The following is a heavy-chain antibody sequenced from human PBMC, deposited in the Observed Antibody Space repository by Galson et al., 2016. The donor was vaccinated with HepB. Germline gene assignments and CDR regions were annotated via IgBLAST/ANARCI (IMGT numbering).Heavy chain of an antibody. CDR3: ARVRNYYDILSGYSNPNWFDP. D-gene: IGHD3-9*01. V-gene: IGHV4-31*03. CDR1: GDSIGDDGFY. CDR2: IFHSGRT. J-gene: IGHJ5*02. Sequence: TLSLTCIVSGDSIGDDGFYWSWIRQHPGKGLEWIGHIFHSGRTNYNAALKSRVSVSMDTSQNQFSLMLNSVTAADTAVYYCARVRNYYDILSGYSNPNWFDPWGQGTLVTVSS.